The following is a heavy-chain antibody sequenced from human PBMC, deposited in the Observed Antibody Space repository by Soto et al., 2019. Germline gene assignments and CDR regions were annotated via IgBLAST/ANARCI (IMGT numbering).Heavy chain of an antibody. CDR3: ARWVGGESRYLDY. CDR2: ISSSSSNT. D-gene: IGHD3-9*01. Sequence: EVQLVESGGGLVQPGGSLRLSCAASGFTFSAYSMNWVRQAPGKGLEWASDISSSSSNTYYADSVKGRFTISRDNAKNSLYLQMNRLRAEDTAVYYCARWVGGESRYLDYWGQGTLVTVSS. V-gene: IGHV3-48*01. J-gene: IGHJ4*02. CDR1: GFTFSAYS.